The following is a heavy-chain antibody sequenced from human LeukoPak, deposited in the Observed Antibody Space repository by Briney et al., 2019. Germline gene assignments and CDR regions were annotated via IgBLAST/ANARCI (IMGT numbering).Heavy chain of an antibody. J-gene: IGHJ6*03. Sequence: ASVKVSCKASGYTFTSYGISWVRQAPGQGLEWMGWISAYNGNTNYAQKLQGRVTMTTDTSTSTAYMELRSLRSDDTAVYYCAREAFRVVTATPYYYYYYMDVWGKGTTVTVSS. CDR2: ISAYNGNT. CDR1: GYTFTSYG. CDR3: AREAFRVVTATPYYYYYYMDV. D-gene: IGHD2-21*02. V-gene: IGHV1-18*01.